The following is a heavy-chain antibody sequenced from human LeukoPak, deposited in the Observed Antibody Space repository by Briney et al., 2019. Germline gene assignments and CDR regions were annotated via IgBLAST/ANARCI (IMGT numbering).Heavy chain of an antibody. J-gene: IGHJ4*02. CDR3: AKDGGSTLPYYFDW. Sequence: PGGSLRLSCAGSGFMFDHYAMNWVRQAPGRGPEWVSVITGIGGGTYYAESVEGRFTVSRDNSKNTVYLQMNSLRADDTAVYYCAKDGGSTLPYYFDWWGQGTLVTVAS. D-gene: IGHD2-2*01. CDR2: ITGIGGGT. CDR1: GFMFDHYA. V-gene: IGHV3-23*01.